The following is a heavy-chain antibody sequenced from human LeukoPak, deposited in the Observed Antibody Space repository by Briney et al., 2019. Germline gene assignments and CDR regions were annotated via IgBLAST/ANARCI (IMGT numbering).Heavy chain of an antibody. CDR1: GYTFTSYY. CDR3: ARFGMATTYFDY. D-gene: IGHD5-24*01. CDR2: TKPSGDST. Sequence: GASVKVSCKGSGYTFTSYYMNWVRQAPGQGLEWMEQTKPSGDSTSYEQQFQGRVTMTRDMSTSTVYMELSSLRSEDTAVYYCARFGMATTYFDYWGQGPLVTVSS. J-gene: IGHJ4*02. V-gene: IGHV1-46*01.